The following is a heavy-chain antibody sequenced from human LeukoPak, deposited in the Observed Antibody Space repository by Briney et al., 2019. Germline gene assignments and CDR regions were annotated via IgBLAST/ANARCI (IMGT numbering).Heavy chain of an antibody. CDR3: ARVPTTVPWSDAFDI. Sequence: SETLSLTCTVSGGSISSYYWSWIRQPPGKGLEWIGYIYYSGSTNYNPSLKGRVTISVATANNQFSLNLSSVTGADTAVYHCARVPTTVPWSDAFDIWGQGTMVTVSS. CDR1: GGSISSYY. CDR2: IYYSGST. V-gene: IGHV4-59*13. D-gene: IGHD4-17*01. J-gene: IGHJ3*02.